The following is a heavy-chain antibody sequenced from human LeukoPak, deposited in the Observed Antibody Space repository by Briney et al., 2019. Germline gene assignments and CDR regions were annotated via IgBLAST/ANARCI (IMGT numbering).Heavy chain of an antibody. CDR1: GYTFTGYY. Sequence: ASVKVSCKASGYTFTGYYMHWVRQAPGQGLEWMGIINPSGGSTSYAQKFQGRVTMTRDTSISTAYMELSGLTSEDTAVYFCASGSTSTYDFWGHGTMVTVSS. D-gene: IGHD2-2*01. V-gene: IGHV1-46*01. CDR3: ASGSTSTYDF. CDR2: INPSGGST. J-gene: IGHJ4*01.